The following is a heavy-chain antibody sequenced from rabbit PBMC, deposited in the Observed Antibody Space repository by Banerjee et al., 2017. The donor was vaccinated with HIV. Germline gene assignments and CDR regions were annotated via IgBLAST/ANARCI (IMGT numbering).Heavy chain of an antibody. D-gene: IGHD4-1*01. J-gene: IGHJ4*01. CDR2: IYAGSDNT. CDR1: GFDLSSNA. V-gene: IGHV1S40*01. CDR3: ARDLAGVIGWNFNL. Sequence: QSLEESGGDLVKPEGSLTLTCKASGFDLSSNAMCWVRQAPGKGLEWIACIYAGSDNTVYASWAKGRFTISKTSSTTVTLQMTSLTAADTATYFCARDLAGVIGWNFNLWGPGTLVTVS.